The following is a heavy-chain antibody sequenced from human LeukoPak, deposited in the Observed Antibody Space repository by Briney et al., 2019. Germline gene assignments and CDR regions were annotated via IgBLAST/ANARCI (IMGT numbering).Heavy chain of an antibody. D-gene: IGHD3-22*01. CDR1: GGSISSGGYY. Sequence: SETLSLTCTVSGGSISSGGYYWSWIRQHPGKGLEWIGYIYYSGSTYYNPSLKSRVTISVDTSKNQFSLKLSSVTAADTAVYYCARGPRYYYDSSGYYELDYRGQGTLVTVSS. CDR3: ARGPRYYYDSSGYYELDY. J-gene: IGHJ4*02. CDR2: IYYSGST. V-gene: IGHV4-31*03.